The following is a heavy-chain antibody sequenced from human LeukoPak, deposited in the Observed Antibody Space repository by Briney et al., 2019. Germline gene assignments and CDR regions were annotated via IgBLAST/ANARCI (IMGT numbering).Heavy chain of an antibody. Sequence: GASLKISCKGSGYSFTSYWISWVRQLPGKGLEWMGRIDPSDSYTNYSPSFQGHVTISADKSISTAYLQWSSLKASDTAMYYCARQLDYYGSGSYSRDDAFDIWGQGTMVTVSS. CDR3: ARQLDYYGSGSYSRDDAFDI. D-gene: IGHD3-10*01. CDR1: GYSFTSYW. J-gene: IGHJ3*02. V-gene: IGHV5-10-1*01. CDR2: IDPSDSYT.